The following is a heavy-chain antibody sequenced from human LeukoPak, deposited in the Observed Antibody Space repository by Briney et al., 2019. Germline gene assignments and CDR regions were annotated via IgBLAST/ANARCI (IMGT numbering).Heavy chain of an antibody. CDR1: GYTFTSYD. CDR2: MNPNSGNT. V-gene: IGHV1-8*03. Sequence: ASVKVSCKASGYTFTSYDINWVRQATGQGLEWMGWMNPNSGNTGYAQKFQGRVTITRNTSISTAYMVLSSLRSEDTAVYYCARGVRNRNRYYGGYYYYMDVWGKGTTVTVSS. CDR3: ARGVRNRNRYYGGYYYYMDV. J-gene: IGHJ6*03. D-gene: IGHD4-17*01.